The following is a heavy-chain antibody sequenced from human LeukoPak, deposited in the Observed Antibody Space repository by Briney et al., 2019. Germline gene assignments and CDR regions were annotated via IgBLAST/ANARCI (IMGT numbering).Heavy chain of an antibody. CDR3: ARGGLMDYVWGSYRYTEDYFDY. CDR1: GYTFTGYY. J-gene: IGHJ4*02. CDR2: INPNSGGT. Sequence: ASVKVSCKASGYTFTGYYMHWVRQAPGQGLEWMGWINPNSGGTNYAQKFQGRVTMTRDTSISTAYMELSRLRSDDTAVHYCARGGLMDYVWGSYRYTEDYFDYWGQGTLVTVSS. V-gene: IGHV1-2*02. D-gene: IGHD3-16*02.